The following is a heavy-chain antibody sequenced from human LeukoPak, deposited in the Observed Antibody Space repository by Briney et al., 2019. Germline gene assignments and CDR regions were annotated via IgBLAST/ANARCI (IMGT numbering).Heavy chain of an antibody. CDR2: ISSSSSYI. J-gene: IGHJ4*02. D-gene: IGHD3-10*01. CDR3: ARVEDYYGGGNYFDY. CDR1: GFTFSSYS. Sequence: TGGSLRLSCAASGFTFSSYSMNWVRQAPGKGLELVSSISSSSSYIYYADSVKGRFTISRDNAKNSLYLQMNSLRAEDTAVYYCARVEDYYGGGNYFDYWGQGTLVTVSS. V-gene: IGHV3-21*01.